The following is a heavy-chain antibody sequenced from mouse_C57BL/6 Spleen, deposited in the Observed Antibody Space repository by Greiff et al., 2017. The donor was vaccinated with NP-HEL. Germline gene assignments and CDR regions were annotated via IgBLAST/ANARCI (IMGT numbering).Heavy chain of an antibody. D-gene: IGHD2-4*01. CDR2: IRLKSDNYAT. Sequence: EVKVEESGGGLVQPGGSMKLSCVASGFTFSNYWMNWVRQSPEKGLEWVAQIRLKSDNYATHYAESVKGRFTISRDDSKSSVYLQMNNLRAEDTGIYYCTGYDYDSAYWGQGTLVTVSA. CDR3: TGYDYDSAY. J-gene: IGHJ3*01. CDR1: GFTFSNYW. V-gene: IGHV6-3*01.